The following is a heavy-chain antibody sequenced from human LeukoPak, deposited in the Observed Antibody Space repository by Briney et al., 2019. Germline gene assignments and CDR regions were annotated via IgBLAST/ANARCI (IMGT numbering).Heavy chain of an antibody. J-gene: IGHJ4*02. CDR2: IIPIFGTA. D-gene: IGHD6-6*01. CDR3: ARADRRTYSSSDFDY. Sequence: IIPIFGTANYAQKFQGRVTITADESTSTAYMELSSLRSEDTAVYYCARADRRTYSSSDFDYWGQGTLVTVSS. V-gene: IGHV1-69*01.